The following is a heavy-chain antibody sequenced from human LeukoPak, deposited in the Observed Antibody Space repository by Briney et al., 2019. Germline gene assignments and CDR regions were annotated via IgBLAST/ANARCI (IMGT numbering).Heavy chain of an antibody. CDR3: ARPISGYDRGAAFDI. CDR2: IYPGDSDT. V-gene: IGHV5-51*01. D-gene: IGHD5-12*01. CDR1: GYSFTSYW. Sequence: GESLKISCKGSGYSFTSYWIGWVRQMPGKGLEWMGIIYPGDSDTRYSPSFQGQVTISADKSISTAYLQWSSLKASDTAMYYCARPISGYDRGAAFDIWGQGTMVTVSS. J-gene: IGHJ3*02.